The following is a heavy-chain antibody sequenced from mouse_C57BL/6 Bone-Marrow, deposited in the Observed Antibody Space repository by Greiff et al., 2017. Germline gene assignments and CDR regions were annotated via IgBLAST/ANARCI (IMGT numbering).Heavy chain of an antibody. V-gene: IGHV5-12*01. Sequence: EVQRVESGGGLVQPGGSLKLSCAASGFTFSDYYMYWVRQTPEKRLEWVAYISNGGGSTYYPDTVKGRFTISRDNAKNTLYLHMSRLKSEDTAMYYCARHLYSMDYWGQGTSVTVSS. J-gene: IGHJ4*01. CDR3: ARHLYSMDY. CDR1: GFTFSDYY. CDR2: ISNGGGST.